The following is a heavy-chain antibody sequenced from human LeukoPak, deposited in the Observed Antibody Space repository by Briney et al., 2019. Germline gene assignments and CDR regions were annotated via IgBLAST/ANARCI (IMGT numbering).Heavy chain of an antibody. V-gene: IGHV1-8*01. CDR1: GYTFTNYD. CDR3: ARDQDIVVVVAALRQREMGGFDP. Sequence: ASVKVSCKASGYTFTNYDIHWVRQATGQGPEGTGWMNPKSGNTGYAQKFQGRVTMTRNTSISTAYMELSSLRSDDTAVYYCARDQDIVVVVAALRQREMGGFDPWGQGTLVTVSS. CDR2: MNPKSGNT. J-gene: IGHJ5*02. D-gene: IGHD2-15*01.